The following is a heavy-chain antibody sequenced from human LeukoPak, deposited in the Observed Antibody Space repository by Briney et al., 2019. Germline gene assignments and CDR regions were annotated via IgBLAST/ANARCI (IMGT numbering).Heavy chain of an antibody. D-gene: IGHD6-19*01. V-gene: IGHV3-21*05. CDR1: GFTFSSYE. CDR3: AREIAVAGRDY. Sequence: PGGSLRLSCAASGFTFSSYEMNWVRQAPGKGLEWVSYISSSSSYIYYADSVRGRFTISRDNAKNSLYLQMNSLRAEDTAVHYCAREIAVAGRDYWGQGTLVTVSS. J-gene: IGHJ4*02. CDR2: ISSSSSYI.